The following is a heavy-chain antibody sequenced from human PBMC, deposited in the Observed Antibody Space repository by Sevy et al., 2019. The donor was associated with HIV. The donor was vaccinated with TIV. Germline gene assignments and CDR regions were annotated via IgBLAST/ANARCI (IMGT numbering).Heavy chain of an antibody. Sequence: GGSLRLSCVVSGFTFSGHAMHWVRQVPGKGLQWVSGIGGSGARSDYAESVKGRFSISRDNSKNTLYLQMNSLAVEDTAVYFCARWGGTGAPGWYGPLDYWGQGTLVTVSS. CDR1: GFTFSGHA. D-gene: IGHD2-15*01. V-gene: IGHV3-23*01. CDR2: IGGSGARS. CDR3: ARWGGTGAPGWYGPLDY. J-gene: IGHJ4*02.